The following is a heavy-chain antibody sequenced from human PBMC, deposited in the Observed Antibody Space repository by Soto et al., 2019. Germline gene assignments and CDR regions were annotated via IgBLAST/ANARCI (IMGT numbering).Heavy chain of an antibody. V-gene: IGHV1-2*02. J-gene: IGHJ5*02. Sequence: QVQLVQSGAEVKRPGTSMKVSCKASGYIFTSYYIHWVRQVPGQGLEWMGWINPNTGGTNYAQRFEGRVTMTRDTSISTAYIELSRLTSDDTAIYFCARVRPRREFDPWGQGTLVPVSS. CDR2: INPNTGGT. CDR1: GYIFTSYY. CDR3: ARVRPRREFDP.